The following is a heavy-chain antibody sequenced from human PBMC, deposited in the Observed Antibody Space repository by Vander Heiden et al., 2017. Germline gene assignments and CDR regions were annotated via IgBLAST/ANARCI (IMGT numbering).Heavy chain of an antibody. V-gene: IGHV3-11*01. J-gene: IGHJ6*02. CDR2: ISSSGSTI. D-gene: IGHD3-10*01. Sequence: QVQLVESGGGLVKPGGPLRLSCAASGFTFRDYYMSWIRQAPGKGLEWVSYISSSGSTIYYADSVKGRFTISRDNAKNSLYLQMNSLRAEDTAVYYCARPITMVRGVIYYGMDVWGQGTTVTVSS. CDR3: ARPITMVRGVIYYGMDV. CDR1: GFTFRDYY.